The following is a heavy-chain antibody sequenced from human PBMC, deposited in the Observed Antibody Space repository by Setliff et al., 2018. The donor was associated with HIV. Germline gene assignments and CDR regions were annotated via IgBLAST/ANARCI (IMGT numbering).Heavy chain of an antibody. D-gene: IGHD3-22*01. V-gene: IGHV1-46*01. Sequence: ASVKVSCKASGYTFTSYYMHWVRQAPGQGLEWMGIINPSGGSTSYAQTFQGRVTMTRDTSTSTVYMELRSLRSEDTDGYYCATYHYYDSSAYFIDLYDPDYWGQGTLVTVS. CDR1: GYTFTSYY. CDR2: INPSGGST. J-gene: IGHJ4*02. CDR3: ATYHYYDSSAYFIDLYDPDY.